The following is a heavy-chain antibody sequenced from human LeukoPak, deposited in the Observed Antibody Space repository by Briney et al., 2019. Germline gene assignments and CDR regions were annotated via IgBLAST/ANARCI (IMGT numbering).Heavy chain of an antibody. CDR1: GGSFSGCY. V-gene: IGHV4-34*01. CDR3: ARIVVPYYYYMDV. J-gene: IGHJ6*03. CDR2: INHSGST. Sequence: SETLSLTCAVYGGSFSGCYWSWIRQPPGKGLEWIGEINHSGSTNYNPSLKSRVTISVDTSKNQFSLKLSSVTAADTAVYYCARIVVPYYYYMDVWGKGTTVTVSS. D-gene: IGHD2-2*01.